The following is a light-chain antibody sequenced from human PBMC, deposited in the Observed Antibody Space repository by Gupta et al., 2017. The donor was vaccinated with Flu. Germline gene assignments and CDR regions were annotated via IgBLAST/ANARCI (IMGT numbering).Light chain of an antibody. CDR3: TLYTSRNPWV. J-gene: IGLJ3*02. CDR1: NSDVGAYDY. V-gene: IGLV2-14*03. CDR2: DVN. Sequence: QSALTQPASVSGSPGQSITITCTGTNSDVGAYDYVSWYQQQPGTVPILICDDVNNRPSGPSRCCVAYYAATTALASIWSHQAEDDAYYYSTLYTSRNPWVFGGGTRLTVL.